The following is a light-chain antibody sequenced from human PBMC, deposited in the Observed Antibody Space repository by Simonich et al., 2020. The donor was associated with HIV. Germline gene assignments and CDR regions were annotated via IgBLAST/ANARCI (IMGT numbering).Light chain of an antibody. CDR3: QQYNSYQYT. J-gene: IGKJ2*01. Sequence: DIQMTQSSSTLSASVGNRVTINCRSSQSISSWLAWYQLKPGKAPKLLIYKASSLESGVPSRFDGSGSGTEFTLTISSLQPDDFATYYCQQYNSYQYTFGQGTKLEIK. V-gene: IGKV1-5*03. CDR1: QSISSW. CDR2: KAS.